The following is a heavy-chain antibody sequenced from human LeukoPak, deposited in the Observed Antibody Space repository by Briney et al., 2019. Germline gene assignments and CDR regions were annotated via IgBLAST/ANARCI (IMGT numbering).Heavy chain of an antibody. CDR3: ARALPSSWYYFDY. Sequence: GGSLRLSCAASGFTFISYEMNWVRQTPGKGLEWVSYISSSGGTIYYADSVQGRFTISRDNAKNSLYLQMNSLRAEDTAVYYCARALPSSWYYFDYWGQGTLVTVSS. CDR1: GFTFISYE. V-gene: IGHV3-48*03. D-gene: IGHD6-13*01. CDR2: ISSSGGTI. J-gene: IGHJ4*02.